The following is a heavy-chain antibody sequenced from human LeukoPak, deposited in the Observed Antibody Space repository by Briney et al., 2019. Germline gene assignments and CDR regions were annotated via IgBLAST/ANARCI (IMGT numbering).Heavy chain of an antibody. D-gene: IGHD2-15*01. Sequence: SETLSLTCTVSGGSISSYYWSWIRQPPGKGLEWIGYIYYSGSTNYNPSLKSRVTISVDTSKNQFSLKLSSVTAADTAVYYCARDLVYCSGGSCYSNNWFDPWGQGTLVTVSS. V-gene: IGHV4-59*01. CDR2: IYYSGST. J-gene: IGHJ5*02. CDR3: ARDLVYCSGGSCYSNNWFDP. CDR1: GGSISSYY.